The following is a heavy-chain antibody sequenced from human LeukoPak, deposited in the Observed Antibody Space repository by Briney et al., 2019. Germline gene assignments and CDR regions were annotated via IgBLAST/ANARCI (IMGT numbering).Heavy chain of an antibody. J-gene: IGHJ4*02. CDR3: ARGTNYYDSGAYSSYHDY. Sequence: SQTLSLTCAVSGGSISSGDYSWSWIRQPPGKGLEWIGFIYYSGNTYYNPSLKSRVTISIDTSKNQFSLKLSSVTAADTAVYYCARGTNYYDSGAYSSYHDYWGQGTLVTVSS. CDR1: GGSISSGDYS. D-gene: IGHD3-22*01. V-gene: IGHV4-30-4*07. CDR2: IYYSGNT.